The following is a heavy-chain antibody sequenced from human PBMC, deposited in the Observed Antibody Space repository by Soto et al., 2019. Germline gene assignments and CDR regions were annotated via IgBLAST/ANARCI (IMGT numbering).Heavy chain of an antibody. CDR3: TTDAYYYGSGSYYPNTDY. Sequence: EVQLVESGGGLVKPGGSLRLSCEASGFTFSNAWMSWVRQAPGKGLEWVGRIKSKTDGGTTDYAAPVKGRFTISRDDSKNTLYLQMNSLKTEDTAVYYCTTDAYYYGSGSYYPNTDYWGQGTLVTVSS. CDR1: GFTFSNAW. D-gene: IGHD3-10*01. J-gene: IGHJ4*02. CDR2: IKSKTDGGTT. V-gene: IGHV3-15*01.